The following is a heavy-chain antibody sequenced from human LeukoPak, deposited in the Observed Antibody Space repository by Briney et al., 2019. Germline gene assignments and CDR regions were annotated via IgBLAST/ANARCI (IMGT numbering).Heavy chain of an antibody. V-gene: IGHV4-59*01. CDR2: IYYSGST. CDR1: GGSISSYY. Sequence: SETLSLTCTVSGGSISSYYWSWIRQPPGEGLEWIGYIYYSGSTNYNPSLKSRVTISVDTSKNQFSLKLRSVTAADTAVYYCARGVRDYDILTGYYRPYYYYYYMDVWGKGTTVTVSS. D-gene: IGHD3-9*01. J-gene: IGHJ6*03. CDR3: ARGVRDYDILTGYYRPYYYYYYMDV.